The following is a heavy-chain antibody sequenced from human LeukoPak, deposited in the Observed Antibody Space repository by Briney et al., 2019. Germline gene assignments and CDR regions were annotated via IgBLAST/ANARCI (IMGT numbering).Heavy chain of an antibody. D-gene: IGHD3-22*01. CDR1: GFTFSGYS. J-gene: IGHJ6*03. V-gene: IGHV3-7*01. CDR2: ITEDGSEK. Sequence: PGGSLRLSCAASGFTFSGYSMTWVRQAPGKGLEWVANITEDGSEKYYVDSVKGRFTVSRDNAKNTLYLQMHRLRAEDTAVYYCARVAYYVSRGYWSHYYCYYMDVWGKGTTVTVSS. CDR3: ARVAYYVSRGYWSHYYCYYMDV.